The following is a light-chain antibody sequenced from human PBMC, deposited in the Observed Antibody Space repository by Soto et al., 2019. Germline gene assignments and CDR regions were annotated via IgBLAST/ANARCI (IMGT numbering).Light chain of an antibody. CDR3: QHYNSYSEA. CDR2: EAS. CDR1: ETVNSW. J-gene: IGKJ1*01. V-gene: IGKV1-5*03. Sequence: DIQMSQSPSTLSASIGDRVTITFRASETVNSWLAWYQQKPGKAPELLIYEASNLQSGVPSRFSGSRSGTEFTLTISSLQPDDFATYYCQHYNSYSEAFGQGTKVDIK.